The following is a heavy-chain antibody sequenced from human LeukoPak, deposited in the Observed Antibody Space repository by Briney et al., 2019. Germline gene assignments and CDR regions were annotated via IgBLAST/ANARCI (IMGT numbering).Heavy chain of an antibody. CDR2: INPNSGGT. CDR1: GYTFTSYG. CDR3: ATSGTTESAFDI. Sequence: ASVKVSCKASGYTFTSYGISWVRQAPGQGPEWMGWINPNSGGTNYAQKFQGWVIMTRDTSISTAYMELSRLRSDDTAVYYCATSGTTESAFDIWGQGTLVTVSS. V-gene: IGHV1-2*04. D-gene: IGHD1-7*01. J-gene: IGHJ3*02.